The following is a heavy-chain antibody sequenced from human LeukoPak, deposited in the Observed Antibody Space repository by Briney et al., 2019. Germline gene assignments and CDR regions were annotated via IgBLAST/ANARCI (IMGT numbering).Heavy chain of an antibody. CDR1: GGSFSGYY. CDR2: INHSGST. CDR3: ARGSGSTDDY. V-gene: IGHV4-34*01. D-gene: IGHD1-26*01. J-gene: IGHJ4*02. Sequence: SETLSLTCAVYGGSFSGYYWSWIRQPPGKGLEWIGEINHSGSTNYNPSLKGRVTISVDTSKNQFSLKLSSVTAADTAVYYCARGSGSTDDYWGQGTLVTVSS.